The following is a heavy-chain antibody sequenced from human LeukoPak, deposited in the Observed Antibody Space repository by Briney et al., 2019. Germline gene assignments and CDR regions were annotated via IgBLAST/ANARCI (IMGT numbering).Heavy chain of an antibody. D-gene: IGHD4-17*01. CDR2: IYYSGST. J-gene: IGHJ4*02. CDR1: GGSISSYY. Sequence: TPSETLSLTCTVSGGSISSYYWSWIRQPPGKGLEWIGYIYYSGSTNYNPSLKSRVTISVDTSKNQISLKLSSVTAADTAVYYCARHRSTVTTTDYWGQGTLVTVSS. CDR3: ARHRSTVTTTDY. V-gene: IGHV4-59*08.